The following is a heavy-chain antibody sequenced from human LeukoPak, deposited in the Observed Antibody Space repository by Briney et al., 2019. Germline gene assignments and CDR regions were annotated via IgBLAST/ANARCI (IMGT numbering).Heavy chain of an antibody. Sequence: GGSLRLSCAASGFTFSSYSMNWVRQAPGKGLEWVSSISSSSSYIYYADSVKGRFTISRDNAKNSLYQQMNSLRAEDTAVYYCARAGNREGSYGAFDIWGQGTMVTVSS. J-gene: IGHJ3*02. D-gene: IGHD1-26*01. CDR1: GFTFSSYS. CDR2: ISSSSSYI. V-gene: IGHV3-21*01. CDR3: ARAGNREGSYGAFDI.